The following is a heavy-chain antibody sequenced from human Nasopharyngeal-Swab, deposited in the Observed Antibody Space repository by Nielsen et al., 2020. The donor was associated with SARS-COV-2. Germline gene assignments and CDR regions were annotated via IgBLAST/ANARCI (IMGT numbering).Heavy chain of an antibody. CDR3: ARGGSGWSTTFDY. D-gene: IGHD6-19*01. CDR2: IYYSGST. Sequence: WIRQPPGKGLEWIGYIYYSGSTNYNPSLKSRVTISEDTSKNQFSLKLSSVTAADTAVYYCARGGSGWSTTFDYWGQGTLVTVSS. V-gene: IGHV4-59*01. J-gene: IGHJ4*02.